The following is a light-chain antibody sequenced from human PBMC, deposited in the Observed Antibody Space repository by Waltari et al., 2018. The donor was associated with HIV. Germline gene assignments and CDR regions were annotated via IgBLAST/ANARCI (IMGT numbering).Light chain of an antibody. V-gene: IGKV3-20*01. CDR1: ESVSRTN. Sequence: EIVLTQSPGTLSLSPGEGATLSCRASESVSRTNVVWYQQKPGQAPRLLIYGASNRATGIPDRFSGSGSGSDFTLTISRLEPEDFAVYHCQQYGRSPPTFGQGTKLEIK. CDR3: QQYGRSPPT. CDR2: GAS. J-gene: IGKJ2*01.